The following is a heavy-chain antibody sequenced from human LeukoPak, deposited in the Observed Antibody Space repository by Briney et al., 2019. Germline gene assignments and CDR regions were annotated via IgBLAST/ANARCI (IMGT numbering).Heavy chain of an antibody. J-gene: IGHJ6*02. V-gene: IGHV4-39*07. CDR1: GDSISSSSYY. CDR3: ARVVRGIAAAGSYYYYYGMDV. Sequence: SETLSLTCTVSGDSISSSSYYWGWIRQPPGKGLEWIGSIYYSGSTNYNPSLKSRVTISVDTSKNQFSLKLSSVTAADTAVYYCARVVRGIAAAGSYYYYYGMDVWGQGTTVTVSS. D-gene: IGHD6-13*01. CDR2: IYYSGST.